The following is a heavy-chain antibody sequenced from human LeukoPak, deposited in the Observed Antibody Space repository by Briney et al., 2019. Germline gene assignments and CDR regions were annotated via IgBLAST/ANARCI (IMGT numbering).Heavy chain of an antibody. V-gene: IGHV3-30-3*01. D-gene: IGHD2-2*01. CDR1: GFTLSSYA. J-gene: IGHJ6*02. CDR3: ARGGYCSRTTCSNYNGMDV. Sequence: GGSLRLSCAASGFTLSSYAMHWVRQAPGKGLEWVAVISDDGSNKYYADSVKGRFTISRDNSKNTLYLQMNSLRAEDTAVYYCARGGYCSRTTCSNYNGMDVWGQGTTVTVSS. CDR2: ISDDGSNK.